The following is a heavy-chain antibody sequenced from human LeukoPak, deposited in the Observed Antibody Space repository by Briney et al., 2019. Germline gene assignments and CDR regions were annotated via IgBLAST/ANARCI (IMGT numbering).Heavy chain of an antibody. J-gene: IGHJ6*03. V-gene: IGHV1-2*02. CDR3: ARGPLTQYYYMDV. Sequence: GASVKVSCKASGYTFTGYYMHWVRQAPGQGLEWMGWINPNSGGTNYAQKFQGRVTMTRDTSISTAYMKLSRLSSDDTAVYYCARGPLTQYYYMDVWGKGTTVTVSS. CDR2: INPNSGGT. CDR1: GYTFTGYY.